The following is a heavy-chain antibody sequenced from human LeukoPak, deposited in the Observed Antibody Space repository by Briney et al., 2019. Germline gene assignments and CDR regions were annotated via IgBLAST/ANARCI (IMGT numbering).Heavy chain of an antibody. V-gene: IGHV3-11*01. J-gene: IGHJ3*02. Sequence: GRSLRLSCAASGFTFSDYYMSWIRQAPGKGLEWVSYVSSSGSTIYYADSVKGRFTISRDNAKNSLYLQMNSLRAEDTAVYYCARDKGGYYYGLGAFDIWGQGTMVTVSS. D-gene: IGHD3-22*01. CDR3: ARDKGGYYYGLGAFDI. CDR2: VSSSGSTI. CDR1: GFTFSDYY.